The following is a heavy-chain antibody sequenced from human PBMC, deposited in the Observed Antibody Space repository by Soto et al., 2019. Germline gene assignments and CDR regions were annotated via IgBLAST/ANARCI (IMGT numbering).Heavy chain of an antibody. J-gene: IGHJ4*02. CDR2: ISWNSGSI. CDR1: GFTFDDYA. CDR3: AEEGQRGYYFDY. V-gene: IGHV3-9*01. Sequence: EVQLVESGGGLVQPGRSLRLSCAASGFTFDDYAMHWVRQAPGKGLEWVSGISWNSGSIGYADSVKGRFTISRDNAKNSLYLQMNSLRAEDTALYYCAEEGQRGYYFDYWGQGTLVTVSS.